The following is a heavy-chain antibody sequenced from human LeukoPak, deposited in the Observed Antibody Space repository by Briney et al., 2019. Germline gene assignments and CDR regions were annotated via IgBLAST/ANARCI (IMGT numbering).Heavy chain of an antibody. V-gene: IGHV3-15*01. Sequence: GGSLRLSCTASGFTFTNAWMTWVRQAPGKGLEWVGRIKSKTDGGTTDYAAPVKGRFAISRDDSKNTLFLQMNSLKAEDTAIYYCTTETYSSSWYGTWFDPWGQGTLVTVSS. CDR1: GFTFTNAW. CDR2: IKSKTDGGTT. J-gene: IGHJ5*02. D-gene: IGHD6-13*01. CDR3: TTETYSSSWYGTWFDP.